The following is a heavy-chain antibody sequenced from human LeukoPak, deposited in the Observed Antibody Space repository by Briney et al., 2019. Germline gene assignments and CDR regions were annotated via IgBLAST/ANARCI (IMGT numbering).Heavy chain of an antibody. V-gene: IGHV4-59*01. Sequence: PSETLSHTRTVSGGSLSSYYWNWIRQPPGKGVEWIGYIYYSGSTNYNPSLKSRVTISVDTSKDQFSMKLSSVTAADTAVYYCASWPTDKQAFDIWGQGTMVIVSA. CDR3: ASWPTDKQAFDI. CDR1: GGSLSSYY. D-gene: IGHD1/OR15-1a*01. CDR2: IYYSGST. J-gene: IGHJ3*02.